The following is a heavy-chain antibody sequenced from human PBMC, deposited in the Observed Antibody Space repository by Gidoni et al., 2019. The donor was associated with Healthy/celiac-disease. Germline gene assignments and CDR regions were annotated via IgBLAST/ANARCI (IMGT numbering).Heavy chain of an antibody. CDR2: INAGNGNT. J-gene: IGHJ4*02. Sequence: QVQLVQSGAEVKKPGASAKVSCKASGYTFTSYAMHWVRQAPGQRLEWMGWINAGNGNTKYSQKFQGRVTITRDTSASTAYMELSSLRSEDTAVYYCARAYSSSWYVYWGQGTLVTVSS. CDR3: ARAYSSSWYVY. D-gene: IGHD6-13*01. CDR1: GYTFTSYA. V-gene: IGHV1-3*01.